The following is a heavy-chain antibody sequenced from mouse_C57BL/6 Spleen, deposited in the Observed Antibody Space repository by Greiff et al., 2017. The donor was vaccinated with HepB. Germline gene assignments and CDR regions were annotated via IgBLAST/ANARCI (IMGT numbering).Heavy chain of an antibody. D-gene: IGHD3-3*01. V-gene: IGHV1-42*01. CDR3: ARGDSYYFDY. J-gene: IGHJ2*01. CDR1: GYSFTGYY. Sequence: EVQLQQSGPELVKPGASVKISCKASGYSFTGYYMNWVKQSPEKSLEWIGEINPSTGGTTYNQKFKAKATLTVDKSSSTAYMQLKSLTSEDSAVYYCARGDSYYFDYWGQGTTLTVSS. CDR2: INPSTGGT.